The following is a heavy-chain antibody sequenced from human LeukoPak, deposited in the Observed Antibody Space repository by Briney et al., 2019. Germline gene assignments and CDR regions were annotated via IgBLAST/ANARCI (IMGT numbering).Heavy chain of an antibody. Sequence: GGSLRLSCAASGFTFSNYWMSWVRQAPGKGLEWVANINRDGNEKQYVDSVKGRFAISRDNAENSLYLQMSSLKAEDTAVYYCGRFTRSGDSVYWGQGTLVTVSS. CDR3: GRFTRSGDSVY. J-gene: IGHJ4*02. D-gene: IGHD7-27*01. V-gene: IGHV3-7*04. CDR1: GFTFSNYW. CDR2: INRDGNEK.